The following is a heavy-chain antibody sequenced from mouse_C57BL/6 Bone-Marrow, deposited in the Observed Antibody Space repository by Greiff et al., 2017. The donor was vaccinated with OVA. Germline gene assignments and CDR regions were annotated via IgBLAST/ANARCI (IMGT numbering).Heavy chain of an antibody. D-gene: IGHD1-1*01. J-gene: IGHJ1*03. Sequence: EVKLQESGPELVKPGASVKIPCKASGYTFTDYNMDWVKQSHGKSLEWIGDINPNNGGTIYNQKFKGKATLTVDKSSSTAYMELRSLTSEDTAVYYCARKILYYYGSSYVYFDVWGTGTTVTVSS. CDR3: ARKILYYYGSSYVYFDV. V-gene: IGHV1-18*01. CDR2: INPNNGGT. CDR1: GYTFTDYN.